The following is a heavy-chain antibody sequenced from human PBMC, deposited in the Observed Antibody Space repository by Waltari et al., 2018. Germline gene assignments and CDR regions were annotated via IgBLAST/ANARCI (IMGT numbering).Heavy chain of an antibody. CDR2: IYYSGST. V-gene: IGHV4-59*11. CDR1: GGSISSHY. D-gene: IGHD3-22*01. J-gene: IGHJ4*02. Sequence: QVQLQESGPGLVKPSETLSLTCTVSGGSISSHYWSWIRQPPGKGLEWIGYIYYSGSTNSNPSLKSRVTISVDTSKNQFSLKLSSVTAADTAVYYCARDSVDSSGYYRGVDYWGQGTLVTVSS. CDR3: ARDSVDSSGYYRGVDY.